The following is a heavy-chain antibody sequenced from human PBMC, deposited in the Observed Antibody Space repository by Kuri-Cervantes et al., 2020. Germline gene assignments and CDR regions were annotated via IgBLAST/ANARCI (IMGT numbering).Heavy chain of an antibody. CDR3: AKDMEDSSSWYPVRHYYYYMDV. V-gene: IGHV3-23*01. Sequence: GESLKISCAASGFTFSSSVMSWVRQAPGMGLEWVSTISGSGGNTYYADSVTGRFTISRDNSKNTLYLQMNSLRAEDTAVYYCAKDMEDSSSWYPVRHYYYYMDVRGKGTTVTVSS. J-gene: IGHJ6*03. CDR2: ISGSGGNT. CDR1: GFTFSSSV. D-gene: IGHD6-13*01.